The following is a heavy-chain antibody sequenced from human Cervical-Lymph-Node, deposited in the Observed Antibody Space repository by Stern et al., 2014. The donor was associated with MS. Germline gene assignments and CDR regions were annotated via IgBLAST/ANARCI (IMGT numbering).Heavy chain of an antibody. CDR2: INSDGSST. D-gene: IGHD2-21*02. V-gene: IGHV3-74*01. CDR3: ARDPSYCGGDCYANWFDP. CDR1: GFTFSSYC. Sequence: EVQLVESGGGLVQPGGSLRLSCAASGFTFSSYCMHWVRQAPGKGLGWVSRINSDGSSTSYADSVKGRFTISRDNAKNTLYLQMNSLRAEDTAVYYCARDPSYCGGDCYANWFDPWGQGTLVTVSS. J-gene: IGHJ5*02.